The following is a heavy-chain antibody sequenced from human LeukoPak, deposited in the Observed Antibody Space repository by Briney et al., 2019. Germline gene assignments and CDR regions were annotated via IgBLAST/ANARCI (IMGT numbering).Heavy chain of an antibody. CDR2: INSDGSST. Sequence: GGSLRLSCAASGFTFSSYWMHWVRQAPGKGLVWVSRINSDGSSTSYADSVKGRFTISRDNAQNTLYLQMNSLRAEDTAVYYCARALYDSSGYYSGIFDYWGQGTLVTVSS. D-gene: IGHD3-22*01. J-gene: IGHJ4*02. CDR3: ARALYDSSGYYSGIFDY. V-gene: IGHV3-74*01. CDR1: GFTFSSYW.